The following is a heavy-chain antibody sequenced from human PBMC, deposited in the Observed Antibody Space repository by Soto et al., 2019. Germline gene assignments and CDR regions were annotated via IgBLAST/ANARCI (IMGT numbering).Heavy chain of an antibody. J-gene: IGHJ3*02. V-gene: IGHV1-69*02. CDR3: ARRLVVTANAFDI. D-gene: IGHD2-21*02. CDR2: IIPILGIA. CDR1: GGTFSSYT. Sequence: QVQLVQSGAEVKKPGSSVKVSCKASGGTFSSYTISWVRQAPGQGLEWMGRIIPILGIANYAQKFQGRVTITADKSTSTAYMELSSLRSEDTAVYYCARRLVVTANAFDIWGQGTMVTVSS.